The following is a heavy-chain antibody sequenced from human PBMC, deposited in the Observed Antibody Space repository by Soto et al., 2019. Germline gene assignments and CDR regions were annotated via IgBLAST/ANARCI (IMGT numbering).Heavy chain of an antibody. V-gene: IGHV5-10-1*01. CDR2: IDPSDSYT. CDR1: GYSFTSYW. J-gene: IGHJ6*02. Sequence: GESLKISCKGSGYSFTSYWISWVRQMPGKGLEWMGRIDPSDSYTNYSPSFQGHVTISADKSISTAYLQWSSLKASDTAMYYCARNSYSSSSGGDYYYYGMDVWGQGTTVTAP. CDR3: ARNSYSSSSGGDYYYYGMDV. D-gene: IGHD6-6*01.